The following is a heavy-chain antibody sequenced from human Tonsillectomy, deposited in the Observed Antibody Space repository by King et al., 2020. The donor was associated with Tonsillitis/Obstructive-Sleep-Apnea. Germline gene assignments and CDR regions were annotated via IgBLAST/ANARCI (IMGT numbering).Heavy chain of an antibody. J-gene: IGHJ4*02. D-gene: IGHD3-22*01. CDR1: GYTFTNFW. CDR2: IYPADSDT. CDR3: ARLLGSGSGYYPFDY. Sequence: QLVQSGAEVKKPGESLKISCKASGYTFTNFWIGWVRQMPGKGLEWMGIIYPADSDTRYSPSFQGQVTISVDKSISTAYLQKSGLRASDTAMYYCARLLGSGSGYYPFDYWGRGTLVTVSS. V-gene: IGHV5-51*03.